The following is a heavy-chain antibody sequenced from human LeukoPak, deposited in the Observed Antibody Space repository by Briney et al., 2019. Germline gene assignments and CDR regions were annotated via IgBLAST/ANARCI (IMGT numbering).Heavy chain of an antibody. D-gene: IGHD2-15*01. CDR3: ARVGRLGIGRYYGMDV. CDR2: IIPIFGTA. CDR1: GGTFSSYA. V-gene: IGHV1-69*13. J-gene: IGHJ6*02. Sequence: ASVKVSCKASGGTFSSYAISWVRQAPGQGLEWMGGIIPIFGTANYAQKFQGRVTITADESTSTAYMELSSLRSEDTAVYYCARVGRLGIGRYYGMDVWGQGTTVTVSS.